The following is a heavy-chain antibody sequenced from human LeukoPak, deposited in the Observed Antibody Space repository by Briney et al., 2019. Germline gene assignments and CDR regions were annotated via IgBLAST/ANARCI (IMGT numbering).Heavy chain of an antibody. Sequence: GGSLRLSCAASGFTFSSYAMSWVRQAPGKGLEWVSAISGSGGSTYYADSVKGRFTISRDNSKNTLYLQMNSLRAEDTAVYYCAKDTYGSGRNNWFDPWGQGTLVTVSS. V-gene: IGHV3-23*01. CDR2: ISGSGGST. J-gene: IGHJ5*02. D-gene: IGHD3-10*01. CDR3: AKDTYGSGRNNWFDP. CDR1: GFTFSSYA.